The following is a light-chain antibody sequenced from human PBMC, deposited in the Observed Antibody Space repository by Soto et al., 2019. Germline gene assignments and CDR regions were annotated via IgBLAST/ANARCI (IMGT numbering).Light chain of an antibody. V-gene: IGKV1-39*01. CDR1: QSISSY. CDR3: QQSNNAPFT. Sequence: DIQMTQSPSTLSASVGDRVTITCRASQSISSYLTWYQQKPGKAPKLLIYAASNLQSGVPSRFSGSGSGTDFTLSITSLQPEDFATYYCQQSNNAPFTFGPGTKVDIK. CDR2: AAS. J-gene: IGKJ3*01.